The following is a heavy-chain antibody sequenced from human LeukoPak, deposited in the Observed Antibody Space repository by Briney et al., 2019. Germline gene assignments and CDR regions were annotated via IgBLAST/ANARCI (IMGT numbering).Heavy chain of an antibody. CDR1: GFTFAGSS. CDR3: AKDSPVLTV. Sequence: VGSLRLSCAASGFTFAGSSMSWVRRAPGKGLEWVSAISVNGNSIYYADSVKGRFTISRDNSKSTLYLQMDSLRAEDTAVYQCAKDSPVLTVWGQGTLVTVS. J-gene: IGHJ4*02. CDR2: ISVNGNSI. V-gene: IGHV3-23*01. D-gene: IGHD3-9*01.